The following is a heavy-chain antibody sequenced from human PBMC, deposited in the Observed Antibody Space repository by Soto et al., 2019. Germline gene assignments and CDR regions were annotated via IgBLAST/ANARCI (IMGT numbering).Heavy chain of an antibody. CDR3: VKDRVKYNSVWDPFDI. Sequence: PVGSLRVSCVAPGVIFSNYAMSWARQAPGEGLEWVSGIGGGGAATYYADSVKGRFTISRDNSRNTLYLEMSSLRAEDTAVYYCVKDRVKYNSVWDPFDIWGQGTMVTVS. CDR2: IGGGGAAT. D-gene: IGHD1-20*01. V-gene: IGHV3-23*01. J-gene: IGHJ3*02. CDR1: GVIFSNYA.